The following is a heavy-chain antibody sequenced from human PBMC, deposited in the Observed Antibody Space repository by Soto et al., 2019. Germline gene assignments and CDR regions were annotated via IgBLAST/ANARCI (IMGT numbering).Heavy chain of an antibody. CDR1: GFTFSSYA. V-gene: IGHV3-23*01. CDR3: AKGSGGSWFPCWFDP. Sequence: EVQLLESGGGLVQPGGSLRLSCAASGFTFSSYAMSWVRQAPGKGLEWVSAISGSGGSTYYADSVKGRFTISRDNSTNTLYLQMTGRRAADTAGCYCAKGSGGSWFPCWFDPWGQGTLVTVSS. J-gene: IGHJ5*02. D-gene: IGHD6-13*01. CDR2: ISGSGGST.